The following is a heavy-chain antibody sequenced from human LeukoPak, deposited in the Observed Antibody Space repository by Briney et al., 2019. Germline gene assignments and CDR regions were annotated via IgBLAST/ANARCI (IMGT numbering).Heavy chain of an antibody. CDR3: AKEKSQCSGGSCSYAFDI. Sequence: GGSLRLSCAASGFTFSTYATSWVRQAPGKGLEWVSTISGSGGSTNCADSVKGRFTISRDNSKNTLYLQMNSLRAEDTALYYCAKEKSQCSGGSCSYAFDIWGQGTMVTVSS. J-gene: IGHJ3*02. V-gene: IGHV3-23*01. D-gene: IGHD2-15*01. CDR1: GFTFSTYA. CDR2: ISGSGGST.